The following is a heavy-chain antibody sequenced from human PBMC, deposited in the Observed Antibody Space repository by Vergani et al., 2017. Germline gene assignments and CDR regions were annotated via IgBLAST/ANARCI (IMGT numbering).Heavy chain of an antibody. CDR2: ISAYNGNT. CDR1: GYTFTSYG. CDR3: ARDLPSWWYTHGSGWFDP. V-gene: IGHV1-18*01. J-gene: IGHJ5*02. Sequence: QVQLVQSGAEVKKPGASVKVSCKASGYTFTSYGISWVRQAPGQGLEWMGWISAYNGNTNYAQKLQGRVTMTTDTSTSTAYMELRSLRSDDTAVYYCARDLPSWWYTHGSGWFDPWGQGTLVTVSS. D-gene: IGHD2-15*01.